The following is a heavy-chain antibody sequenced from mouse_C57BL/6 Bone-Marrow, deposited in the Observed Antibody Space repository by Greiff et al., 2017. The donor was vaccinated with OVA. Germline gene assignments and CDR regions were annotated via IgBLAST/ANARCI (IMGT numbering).Heavy chain of an antibody. CDR1: GYTFTSYW. Sequence: QVQLQQPGAELVKPGASVKLSCKASGYTFTSYWMHWVKQRPGRGLEWIGRIDPGSGGTKYNEKFKGKATLTVDKPSSTAYMQLSSLTSEDSAVYYCARYDGYDVGLFAYWGQGTLVTVSA. J-gene: IGHJ3*01. CDR2: IDPGSGGT. CDR3: ARYDGYDVGLFAY. D-gene: IGHD2-2*01. V-gene: IGHV1-72*01.